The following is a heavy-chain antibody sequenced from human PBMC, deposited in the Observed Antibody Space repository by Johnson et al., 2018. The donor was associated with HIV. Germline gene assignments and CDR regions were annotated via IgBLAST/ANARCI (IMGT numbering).Heavy chain of an antibody. Sequence: EVQLVESGGDLVQPGGSLTLSCAASGFTFSNAWMSWVRQAPGKGLEWVGRIKSKTDGGTTDYAAPVQGRFTISRDDSKNTLYLQMNSLRAEDTAVYYCAKDLYYYGPDAFDIWGQGTMVTVSS. D-gene: IGHD3-10*01. CDR1: GFTFSNAW. CDR3: AKDLYYYGPDAFDI. J-gene: IGHJ3*02. CDR2: IKSKTDGGTT. V-gene: IGHV3-15*01.